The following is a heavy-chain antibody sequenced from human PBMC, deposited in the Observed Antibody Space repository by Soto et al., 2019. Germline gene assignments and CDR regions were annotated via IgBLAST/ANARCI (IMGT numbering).Heavy chain of an antibody. D-gene: IGHD4-17*01. CDR2: IYYSGST. CDR3: ARGLLRWQDNRFEP. Sequence: PSETLSLTCTVSGGSISSYYWSWIRQPPGKGLEWIGYIYYSGSTNYNPSLKSRVTISVDTSKNQFSLKLSSVTAADTAAYHCARGLLRWQDNRFEPWGQGTLVTVSS. CDR1: GGSISSYY. J-gene: IGHJ5*02. V-gene: IGHV4-59*01.